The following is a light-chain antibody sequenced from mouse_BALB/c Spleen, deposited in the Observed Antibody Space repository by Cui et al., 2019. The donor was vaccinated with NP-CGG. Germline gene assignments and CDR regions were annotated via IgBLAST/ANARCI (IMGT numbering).Light chain of an antibody. V-gene: IGLV1*01. CDR2: GTN. CDR1: TGAVTTSNY. J-gene: IGLJ1*01. CDR3: ALWYSNHWV. Sequence: QAVVTQESALTISPGETVTLTCRSNTGAVTTSNYANWVQEKPDHLFTGLIGGTNNRAPGVPARFSGSLIGDKAALTITGAQTEDEAIYFCALWYSNHWVFGGGTELTVL.